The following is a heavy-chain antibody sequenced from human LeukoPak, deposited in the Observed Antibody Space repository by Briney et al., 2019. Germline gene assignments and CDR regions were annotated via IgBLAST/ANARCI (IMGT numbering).Heavy chain of an antibody. CDR3: ANGYSPYYYYYMDV. J-gene: IGHJ6*03. V-gene: IGHV3-23*01. D-gene: IGHD5-18*01. Sequence: QPGGSLRLSCAASGFTFSSYAMSWVRQAPGKGLEWVSAISGSGGSTYYADSVKGRFTISRDNSKNSLYLQMNSLRAEDTAVYYCANGYSPYYYYYMDVWGKGTTVTVSS. CDR1: GFTFSSYA. CDR2: ISGSGGST.